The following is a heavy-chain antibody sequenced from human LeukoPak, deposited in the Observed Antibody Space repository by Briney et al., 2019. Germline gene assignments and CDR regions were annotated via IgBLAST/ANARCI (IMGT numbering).Heavy chain of an antibody. CDR1: GASISSYY. J-gene: IGHJ5*02. Sequence: PETLSLTCTVSGASISSYYWSWIRQPAGKALEWIGRIYVTGSTTYNPSLESRVTMSLDTSKNHFSLKLRSVTAADTAVYYCAREKYYDSSGYVNWFDPWGQGTLVTVSS. CDR3: AREKYYDSSGYVNWFDP. CDR2: IYVTGST. V-gene: IGHV4-4*07. D-gene: IGHD3-22*01.